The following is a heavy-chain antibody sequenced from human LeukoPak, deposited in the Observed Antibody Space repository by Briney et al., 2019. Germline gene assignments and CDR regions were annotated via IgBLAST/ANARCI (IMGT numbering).Heavy chain of an antibody. CDR1: GGTFSSYA. V-gene: IGHV1-69*13. CDR3: AGLAARPLEGMDV. Sequence: GASVKVSCKASGGTFSSYAISWVRQAPGQGLEWMGGIIPIFGTANYAQKFQGRVTITADESTSTAYMELSSLRSEDTAVYYCAGLAARPLEGMDVWGQGTTVTGSS. D-gene: IGHD6-6*01. J-gene: IGHJ6*02. CDR2: IIPIFGTA.